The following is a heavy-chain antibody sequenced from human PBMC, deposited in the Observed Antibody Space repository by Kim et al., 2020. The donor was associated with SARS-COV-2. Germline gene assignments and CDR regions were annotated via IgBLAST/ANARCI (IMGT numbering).Heavy chain of an antibody. J-gene: IGHJ4*01. CDR2: IRHDASII. CDR3: ARDMLITGADDK. V-gene: IGHV3-48*02. D-gene: IGHD3-16*01. Sequence: GGSLRLSCAASGFPFSAHPMTWVRQAPGKGLEWVSYIRHDASIIYYANSVKGRFTISRDNARNSLYLQMNSLREEDTAVYYCARDMLITGADDKWGQEPWLPSP. CDR1: GFPFSAHP.